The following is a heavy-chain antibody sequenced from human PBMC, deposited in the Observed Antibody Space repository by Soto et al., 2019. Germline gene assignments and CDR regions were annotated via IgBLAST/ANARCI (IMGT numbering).Heavy chain of an antibody. V-gene: IGHV4-59*01. CDR2: IHYNGNT. D-gene: IGHD5-12*01. J-gene: IGHJ4*02. CDR1: GDSISAYS. Sequence: QVQLQVSAPGLVKPSETLSLTCTVSGDSISAYSWRWVRQPPVKGLEWIGNIHYNGNTKYNPSLKSRVTLSVDTSKNQFSLKLISVTAADTAKYFCAREGNLGRWLQPLDFWGQGTLVTVSS. CDR3: AREGNLGRWLQPLDF.